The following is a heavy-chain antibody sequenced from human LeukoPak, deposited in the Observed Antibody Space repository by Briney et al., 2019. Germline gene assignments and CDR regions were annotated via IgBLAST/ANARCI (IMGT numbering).Heavy chain of an antibody. J-gene: IGHJ3*02. D-gene: IGHD5-18*01. CDR2: MNPNSGNT. CDR1: GYTFTSYD. V-gene: IGHV1-8*01. CDR3: ARDQVDTAMVQREADAFDI. Sequence: ASVKVSCKASGYTFTSYDINWVRQATGQGLEWMGWMNPNSGNTGYAQKFQGRVTMTRNTSISTAYMELSSLRSEDTAVYYCARDQVDTAMVQREADAFDIWGQGTMVTVSS.